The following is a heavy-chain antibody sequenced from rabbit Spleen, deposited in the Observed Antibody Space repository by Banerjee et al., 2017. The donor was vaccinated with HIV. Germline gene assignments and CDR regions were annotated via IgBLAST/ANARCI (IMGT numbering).Heavy chain of an antibody. Sequence: QLKESGGGLVQTGGSLKLSCKASGFTLSSYYMNWVRQAPGKGLEWIGYIDPVFGITDYATWLNGRFSITRENAQNPVFLQMTSLSAADTATYFCARDGAGGSYFALWGPGTLVTVS. CDR2: IDPVFGIT. V-gene: IGHV1S7*01. CDR3: ARDGAGGSYFAL. J-gene: IGHJ4*01. D-gene: IGHD8-1*01. CDR1: GFTLSSYY.